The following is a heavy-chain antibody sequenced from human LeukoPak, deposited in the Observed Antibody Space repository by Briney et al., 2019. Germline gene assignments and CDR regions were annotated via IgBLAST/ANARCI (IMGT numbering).Heavy chain of an antibody. CDR2: IYYSGST. CDR3: ARRFGSGYHFQH. V-gene: IGHV4-59*04. CDR1: GDSISSYY. D-gene: IGHD3-22*01. J-gene: IGHJ1*01. Sequence: PSETLSLTCTVSGDSISSYYWSWIRQPPGKGLEWIGYIYYSGSTYYNPSLKSRVTISVDTSKNQFSLKLSSVTAADTAVYYCARRFGSGYHFQHWGQGTLVTVSS.